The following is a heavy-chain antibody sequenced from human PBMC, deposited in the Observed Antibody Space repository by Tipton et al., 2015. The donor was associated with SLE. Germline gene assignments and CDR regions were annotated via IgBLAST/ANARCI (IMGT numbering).Heavy chain of an antibody. J-gene: IGHJ6*02. CDR1: GGSIRNKSYY. D-gene: IGHD3-16*01. Sequence: TLSLTCTVSGGSIRNKSYYWAWIRQPPGKGLEWVATIYYSGNTYSNPSLKSRVTMSIDTSSNQFSLMLTSVTAADTAVYYCARHLGGYYYYGLDVWGQGTTVTVSS. V-gene: IGHV4-39*01. CDR3: ARHLGGYYYYGLDV. CDR2: IYYSGNT.